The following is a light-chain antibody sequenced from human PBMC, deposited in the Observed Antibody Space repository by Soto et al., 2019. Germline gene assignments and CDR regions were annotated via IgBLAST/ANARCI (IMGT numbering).Light chain of an antibody. J-gene: IGKJ1*01. Sequence: DVEMTQSPLSLPASLGQPASISCRSIQSLVHSDGNTYLNWFQQRPGQSPRRLISRASNRDSGVPDRFSGSGSGTDFKLKISRVEAEDVAVYECMQGTHWTWTLGQGTKVDIK. CDR2: RAS. V-gene: IGKV2-30*02. CDR1: QSLVHSDGNTY. CDR3: MQGTHWTWT.